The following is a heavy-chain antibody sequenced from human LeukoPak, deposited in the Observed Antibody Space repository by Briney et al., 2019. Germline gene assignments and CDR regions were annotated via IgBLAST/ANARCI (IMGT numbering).Heavy chain of an antibody. D-gene: IGHD3-3*01. J-gene: IGHJ4*02. CDR2: ISYDGSNK. CDR1: GFTFRNYY. Sequence: GGSLRLTCAASGFTFRNYYMHWVRQAPGKGLEWVAVISYDGSNKYYADSVKGRFTISRDNSKNTLYLQMNSLRAEDTAVYYCARDSTQFWSGYYGYWGQGTLVTVSS. CDR3: ARDSTQFWSGYYGY. V-gene: IGHV3-30*04.